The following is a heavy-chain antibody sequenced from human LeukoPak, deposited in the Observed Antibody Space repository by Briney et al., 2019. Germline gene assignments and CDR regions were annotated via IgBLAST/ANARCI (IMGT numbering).Heavy chain of an antibody. CDR3: ARLALVVPAAIYLDY. D-gene: IGHD2-2*01. J-gene: IGHJ4*02. CDR1: GGSISSYY. Sequence: SETLSLTCTVSGGSISSYYWSWIRQPPGKGLEWIGYIYYSGSTNYNPSLKSRVTISVDTSKNQFSLKLSSATAADTAVYYCARLALVVPAAIYLDYWGQGTLVTVSS. CDR2: IYYSGST. V-gene: IGHV4-59*08.